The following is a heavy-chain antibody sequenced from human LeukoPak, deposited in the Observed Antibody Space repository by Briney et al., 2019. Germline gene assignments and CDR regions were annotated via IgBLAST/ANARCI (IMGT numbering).Heavy chain of an antibody. CDR1: GFTVSSNY. D-gene: IGHD3-16*01. Sequence: GGSRRLSCAASGFTVSSNYMSWVRQAPGKGLEWVSVIYSGGSTYYADSVKGRFTISRDNSKNTLYLQMNSLRAEDTAVYYCARDLWGKRFDYWGQGTLVTVSS. J-gene: IGHJ4*02. V-gene: IGHV3-53*01. CDR2: IYSGGST. CDR3: ARDLWGKRFDY.